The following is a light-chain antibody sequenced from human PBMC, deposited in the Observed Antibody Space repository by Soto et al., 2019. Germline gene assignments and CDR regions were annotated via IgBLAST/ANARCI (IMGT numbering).Light chain of an antibody. CDR1: QSVSSN. CDR3: QEYNSWPPMT. Sequence: EILVTRSPATLCVSAGERATLSGRASQSVSSNLALYPQKPGQAPRLLIYGASTRATGIPARFSGSVCGREFTLTVISLQSEDFAVYYCQEYNSWPPMTFGQGTRLEIK. V-gene: IGKV3-15*01. CDR2: GAS. J-gene: IGKJ5*01.